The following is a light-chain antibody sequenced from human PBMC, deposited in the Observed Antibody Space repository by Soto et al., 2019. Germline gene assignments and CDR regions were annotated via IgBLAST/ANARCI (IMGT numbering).Light chain of an antibody. CDR3: QSYDSSLSGSGV. CDR2: GNS. Sequence: QSVLTQPPSVSGAPGQRVTIPCTGSRSNIGAGYYVHWYQPLPGTAPKLLIYGNSNRPSGVPDRFSGSKSGTSASLAITGLQAEDEADYYCQSYDSSLSGSGVFGGGTKVTVL. J-gene: IGLJ2*01. V-gene: IGLV1-40*01. CDR1: RSNIGAGYY.